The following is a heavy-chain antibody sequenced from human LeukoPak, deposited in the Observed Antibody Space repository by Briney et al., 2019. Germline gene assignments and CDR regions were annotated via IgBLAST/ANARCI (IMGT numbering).Heavy chain of an antibody. D-gene: IGHD3-16*01. CDR3: ARDAGWGRLDS. CDR2: LASDETNK. Sequence: PGGSLRLSRAASGLTISDSWIHWVRQAPGKGLMWVSRLASDETNKIYADSVKGRFTISRDNAKNTLYLQMNSLRVEDTGIYYCARDAGWGRLDSWGQGALVTVSS. V-gene: IGHV3-74*01. CDR1: GLTISDSW. J-gene: IGHJ4*02.